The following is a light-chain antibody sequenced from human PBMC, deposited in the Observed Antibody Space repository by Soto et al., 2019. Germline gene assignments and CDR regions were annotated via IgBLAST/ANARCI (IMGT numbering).Light chain of an antibody. CDR1: QSVINW. Sequence: DIRMTQSPSTLSASVGDRVTITCRASQSVINWLAWYQHKPGNAPKLLIQKVSSLESGVPSRFSGSGSGTEFTHTISSLQPDDFASYYCQEYNSYSRTFGQGTKLEIK. V-gene: IGKV1-5*03. CDR2: KVS. J-gene: IGKJ2*02. CDR3: QEYNSYSRT.